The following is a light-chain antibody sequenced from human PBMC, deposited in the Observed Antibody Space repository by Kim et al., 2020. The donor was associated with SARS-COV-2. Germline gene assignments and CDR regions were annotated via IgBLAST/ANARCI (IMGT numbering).Light chain of an antibody. J-gene: IGLJ2*01. CDR1: SSNVGGYDY. CDR3: CSYAGSVV. CDR2: DVT. Sequence: SPGQSVTISCTGTSSNVGGYDYVSCYQQHPGKAPKLLIYDVTKRPSGVPDRFSGSKSGNTASLTISGLQTEDEADYYCCSYAGSVVFGGGTQLTVL. V-gene: IGLV2-11*01.